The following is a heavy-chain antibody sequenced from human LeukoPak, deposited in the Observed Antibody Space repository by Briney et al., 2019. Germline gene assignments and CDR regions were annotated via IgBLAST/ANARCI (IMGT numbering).Heavy chain of an antibody. CDR1: RYAFNTFG. CDR3: ARTTFLGSTYFQH. V-gene: IGHV1-18*01. CDR2: ISAYDGNT. Sequence: ASVKVSCKASRYAFNTFGISWVRQAPGQGLEWVGWISAYDGNTHYPLNLQGRVTMTTDTSTNTAYMELTNLISDDTAVYYCARTTFLGSTYFQHWGQGTLVTVSS. J-gene: IGHJ1*01. D-gene: IGHD1-26*01.